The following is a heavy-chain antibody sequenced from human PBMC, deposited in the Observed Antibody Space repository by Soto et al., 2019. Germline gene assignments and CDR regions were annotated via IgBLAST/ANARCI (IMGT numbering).Heavy chain of an antibody. J-gene: IGHJ6*02. D-gene: IGHD2-2*01. Sequence: SETLSLTCSVSGGSISSGYWTWIRHPPGKGLEWIGYIYLGGSINYNPSLKSRVTISVDTANNQLSLSLSSVTAADTAVYYCGRQPGHCGSTACFGYYSVDVWGQGTTVTVS. CDR2: IYLGGSI. CDR1: GGSISSGY. V-gene: IGHV4-59*08. CDR3: GRQPGHCGSTACFGYYSVDV.